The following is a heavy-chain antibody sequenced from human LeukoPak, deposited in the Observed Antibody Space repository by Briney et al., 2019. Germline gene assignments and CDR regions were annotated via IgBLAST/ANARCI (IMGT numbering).Heavy chain of an antibody. CDR1: GFTFSSYS. Sequence: GGSLRLSCAASGFTFSSYSMNWVRQAPGKGLEWVSSISSSSSYIYYADSVKGRFTISRDNAKNSLYLQMNSLGAEDTAVYYCARDPGPYGDYGGWGQGTLVTVSS. CDR3: ARDPGPYGDYGG. CDR2: ISSSSSYI. D-gene: IGHD4-17*01. J-gene: IGHJ4*02. V-gene: IGHV3-21*01.